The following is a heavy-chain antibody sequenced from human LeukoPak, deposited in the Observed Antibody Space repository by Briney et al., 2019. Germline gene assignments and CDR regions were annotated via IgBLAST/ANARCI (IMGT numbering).Heavy chain of an antibody. CDR2: IYPGDSET. CDR3: ARSIAAAGGGMDV. J-gene: IGHJ6*02. V-gene: IGHV5-51*01. CDR1: GHIFTSYW. Sequence: GESLKISCKGSGHIFTSYWIGWVRQMPGKGLEWMGIIYPGDSETRYSPSFQGQVTISADKSISTAYLQWSSLKASDTAMYYCARSIAAAGGGMDVWGQGTTVTVSS. D-gene: IGHD6-13*01.